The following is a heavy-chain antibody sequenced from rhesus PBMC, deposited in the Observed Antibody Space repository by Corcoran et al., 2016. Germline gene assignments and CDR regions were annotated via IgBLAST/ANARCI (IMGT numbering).Heavy chain of an antibody. D-gene: IGHD4-29*01. J-gene: IGHJ6*01. CDR3: ARGVDYVRNYGLDS. Sequence: QLQLQESGPGLVKTSETLSLTCAVSGGSISSNYWSWIRQPPGKGLEWIGLISGSGGSTDYGPTLKSRVTISTDTSKNQLSLKLSSVTTTDTAVYYCARGVDYVRNYGLDSWGQGVVVTVSS. V-gene: IGHV4-173*01. CDR1: GGSISSNY. CDR2: ISGSGGST.